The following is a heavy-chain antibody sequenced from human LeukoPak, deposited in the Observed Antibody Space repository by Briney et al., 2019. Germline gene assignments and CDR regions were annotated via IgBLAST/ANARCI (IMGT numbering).Heavy chain of an antibody. CDR2: ISYDGSNK. Sequence: GGSLRLSCAASGFTFSSYGMHWVRQAPGKGLEWVAVISYDGSNKYYADSVKGRFTISRDNSKNTLYLQMNSLRSDDTAVYYCARDHCSSTSCYYYYGMDVWGQGTTVTVSS. J-gene: IGHJ6*02. CDR3: ARDHCSSTSCYYYYGMDV. D-gene: IGHD2-2*01. V-gene: IGHV3-30*03. CDR1: GFTFSSYG.